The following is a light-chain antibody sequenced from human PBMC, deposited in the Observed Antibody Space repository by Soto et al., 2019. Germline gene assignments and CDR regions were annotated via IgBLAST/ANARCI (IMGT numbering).Light chain of an antibody. CDR2: GAS. Sequence: EIVLTQSPGTLSVSPGERATLSCRASQSVDISLAWYQQKPGQTPRLLIYGASTRATGIPARFSGSGSGTGFTLTISSLQSADFAVYYCQQYHKWPPYTFGQGTKVDIK. J-gene: IGKJ2*01. CDR1: QSVDIS. CDR3: QQYHKWPPYT. V-gene: IGKV3-15*01.